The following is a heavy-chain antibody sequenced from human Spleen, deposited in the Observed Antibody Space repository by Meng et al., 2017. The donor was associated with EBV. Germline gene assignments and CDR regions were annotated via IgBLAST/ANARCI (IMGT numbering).Heavy chain of an antibody. V-gene: IGHV3-74*01. CDR1: GFTLSSYW. CDR2: INSDGNVI. D-gene: IGHD1-26*01. CDR3: AKDCFGAKDS. J-gene: IGHJ4*02. Sequence: APLVECGGGLVKPGGSLRLSCADSGFTLSSYWVHWFRQAPGKGLVWVSRINSDGNVITYADSVKGRFTISRDNAKNTVYLQMNNVRVEDTAVYYCAKDCFGAKDSWGQGTLVTVSS.